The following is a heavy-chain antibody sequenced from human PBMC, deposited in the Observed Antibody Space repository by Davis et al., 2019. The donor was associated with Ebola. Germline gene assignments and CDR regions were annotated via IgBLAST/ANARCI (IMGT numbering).Heavy chain of an antibody. CDR1: GFTFSSYE. CDR3: ARGDIVVVATATGGGDY. Sequence: GESLKISCTASGFTFSSYEMNWVRQAPGKGLEWISYIGSSGYTIYYADSVKGRFTISRDNAKNSLYLQMNSLRAEDTAVYYCARGDIVVVATATGGGDYWGQGTLVTVSS. V-gene: IGHV3-48*03. D-gene: IGHD2-2*01. J-gene: IGHJ4*02. CDR2: IGSSGYTI.